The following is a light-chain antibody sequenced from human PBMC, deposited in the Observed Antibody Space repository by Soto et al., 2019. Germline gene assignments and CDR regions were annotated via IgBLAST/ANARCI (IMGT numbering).Light chain of an antibody. CDR1: QSISTW. V-gene: IGKV1-5*03. CDR3: QQYNSHSSYT. Sequence: DIQMTQSPSTLSASVGDRVTITCRASQSISTWLAWYQQKPGKAPKLLIYTASRLESGVPSRFSGSGSGTEFTLTISSLQPDDFATYYCQQYNSHSSYTFGQGTKVEIK. J-gene: IGKJ2*01. CDR2: TAS.